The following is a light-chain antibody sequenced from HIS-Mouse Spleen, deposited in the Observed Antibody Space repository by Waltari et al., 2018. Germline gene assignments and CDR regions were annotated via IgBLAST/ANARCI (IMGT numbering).Light chain of an antibody. CDR3: YSTDSSGNHRV. Sequence: SYELTQPPSVSVSPGQTARITCSGDALPKKYAYWYQQKSGQAPVLVIYEDSNRTSGTPERFSGSSSGTIATLTISGAQVEDEADYYCYSTDSSGNHRVFGGGTKLTVL. V-gene: IGLV3-10*01. J-gene: IGLJ2*01. CDR2: EDS. CDR1: ALPKKY.